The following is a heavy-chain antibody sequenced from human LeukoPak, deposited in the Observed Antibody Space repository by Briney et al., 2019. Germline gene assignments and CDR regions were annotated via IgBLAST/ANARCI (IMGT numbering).Heavy chain of an antibody. V-gene: IGHV1-18*01. D-gene: IGHD3-3*01. Sequence: ASVKVSCKTSGYTFTNYGISWVRQAPGQGHEWMGWVSPYNGNTHYAQNFQGRVTVTTDASTSTAYLELRSLRADDTAVYYCTRTVLDFKSGVCYDYWGQGTLVTVSS. CDR2: VSPYNGNT. CDR3: TRTVLDFKSGVCYDY. CDR1: GYTFTNYG. J-gene: IGHJ4*02.